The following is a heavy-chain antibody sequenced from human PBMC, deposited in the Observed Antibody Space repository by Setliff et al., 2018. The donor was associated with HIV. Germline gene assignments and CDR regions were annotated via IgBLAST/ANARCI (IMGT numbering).Heavy chain of an antibody. D-gene: IGHD3-10*01. Sequence: SETLSLTCTVSGGSIGNYYWNWIRQSPGKGLEWIAYIYYNGNRNYNPSLKSRVTISVDTTKNQYSLKMASVTAADTAVYYCAREGRWLEHPYGFAVWGQGRLVTVSS. CDR3: AREGRWLEHPYGFAV. CDR1: GGSIGNYY. V-gene: IGHV4-59*01. J-gene: IGHJ1*01. CDR2: IYYNGNR.